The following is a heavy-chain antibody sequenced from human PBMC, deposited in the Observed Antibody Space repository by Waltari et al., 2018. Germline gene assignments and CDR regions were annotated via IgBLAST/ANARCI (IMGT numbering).Heavy chain of an antibody. CDR3: ARRRAGAATPYNWYYP. Sequence: QVQLVQSGAAVRKPGASVKVSCTASGYTFTTHYTNWGRQAAGQGLEGRGWKNPSSGNTDYAQNFQGRVTMTRDTSISTAYMELTGLTSEDTAVYYCARRRAGAATPYNWYYPWGQGTPVTVSS. CDR2: KNPSSGNT. J-gene: IGHJ5*02. CDR1: GYTFTTHY. V-gene: IGHV1-8*01. D-gene: IGHD2-15*01.